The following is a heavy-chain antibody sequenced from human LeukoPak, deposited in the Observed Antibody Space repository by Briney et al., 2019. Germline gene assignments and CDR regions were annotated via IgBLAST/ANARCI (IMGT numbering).Heavy chain of an antibody. CDR2: IKQDGSEK. Sequence: RPGGSLRLSCAASGFTFSSYWMSWVRQAPGKGPEWVANIKQDGSEKYYVDSVKGRFTISRDNAKNSLYLQMNSLRAEDTAVYYCARDSDFWSGYYSGNYFDYWGQGTLVTVSS. D-gene: IGHD3-3*01. CDR1: GFTFSSYW. V-gene: IGHV3-7*01. CDR3: ARDSDFWSGYYSGNYFDY. J-gene: IGHJ4*02.